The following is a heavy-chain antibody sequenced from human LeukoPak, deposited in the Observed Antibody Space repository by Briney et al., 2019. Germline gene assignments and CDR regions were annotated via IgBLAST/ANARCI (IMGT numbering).Heavy chain of an antibody. V-gene: IGHV1-18*01. Sequence: ASVKVSCKASGYTFINYGISWVRQAPGHGLEWMGWISAYNCNTNYAQKLQGRVTMTTDTSTSTAYMELRSLRSDDTAVYYCASGYSSGWPTIDYWGQGTLVTVSS. CDR2: ISAYNCNT. CDR3: ASGYSSGWPTIDY. CDR1: GYTFINYG. D-gene: IGHD6-19*01. J-gene: IGHJ4*02.